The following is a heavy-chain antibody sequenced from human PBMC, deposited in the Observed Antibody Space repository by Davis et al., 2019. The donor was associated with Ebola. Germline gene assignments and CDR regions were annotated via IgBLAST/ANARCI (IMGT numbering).Heavy chain of an antibody. V-gene: IGHV4-39*01. Sequence: MPGESLRLSCTVSGGSISSSSYYWGWIRQPPGKGLEWIGSIYYSGSTYYNPSLKSRVTISVDTSKNQFSLELSSVTAADTAVYYCARTSSIAALGWWFDPWGQGTLVTVSS. D-gene: IGHD6-6*01. CDR3: ARTSSIAALGWWFDP. CDR1: GGSISSSSYY. J-gene: IGHJ5*02. CDR2: IYYSGST.